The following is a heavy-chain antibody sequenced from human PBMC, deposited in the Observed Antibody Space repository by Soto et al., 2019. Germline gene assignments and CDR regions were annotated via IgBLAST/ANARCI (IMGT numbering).Heavy chain of an antibody. CDR3: ARILYCGGDCYPYGMDV. J-gene: IGHJ6*02. CDR2: IYPGDSDT. V-gene: IGHV5-51*01. Sequence: PWESLTIACKCSGYSFTRYWIGWVRQMPGKGLEWMGIIYPGDSDTRYSPSFQGQVTISADKSISTAYLQWSSLKASDTAMYYCARILYCGGDCYPYGMDVWGQGTTVTVSS. D-gene: IGHD2-21*02. CDR1: GYSFTRYW.